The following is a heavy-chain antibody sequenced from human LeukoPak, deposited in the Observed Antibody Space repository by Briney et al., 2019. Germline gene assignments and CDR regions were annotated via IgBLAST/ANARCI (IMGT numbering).Heavy chain of an antibody. CDR2: ISHSGST. CDR3: ARNMVGETTFDY. D-gene: IGHD2/OR15-2a*01. Sequence: PSETLSLTCDVSGGSISGNNWWSWVRQSPGKGLEWIGEISHSGSTGYNSSLKSRVTISVDKSKNQFSLKLSSVTAADTAVYYCARNMVGETTFDYWGQGTLVTVSS. V-gene: IGHV4-4*02. J-gene: IGHJ4*02. CDR1: GGSISGNNW.